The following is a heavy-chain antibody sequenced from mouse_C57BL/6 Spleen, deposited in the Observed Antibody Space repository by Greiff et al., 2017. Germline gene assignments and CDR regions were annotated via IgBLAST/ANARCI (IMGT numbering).Heavy chain of an antibody. Sequence: EVQLQQSGAELVRPGASVKLSCTASGFNIKDDYMHWVKQRPEQGLEWIGWIDPETGDTAYASKFQGKATITADTSSNTAYLQLSSLTSEDTAVYYCTNGYDRDWYFDVWGTGTTVTVSS. CDR3: TNGYDRDWYFDV. J-gene: IGHJ1*03. CDR2: IDPETGDT. V-gene: IGHV14-4*01. CDR1: GFNIKDDY. D-gene: IGHD2-2*01.